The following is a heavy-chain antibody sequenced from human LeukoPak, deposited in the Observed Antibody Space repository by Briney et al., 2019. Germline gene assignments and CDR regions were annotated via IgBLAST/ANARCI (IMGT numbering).Heavy chain of an antibody. Sequence: GGSLRLSCAASAFTFSSYSMNWVRQAPGKGLEWVSSISSSSSYIYYADSVKGRFTISRDNSKNTLYMQMNSLRAEDTAVYYCAKYDSYYDSTGYYPQYFQHWGQGTLVTVSS. CDR1: AFTFSSYS. CDR2: ISSSSSYI. CDR3: AKYDSYYDSTGYYPQYFQH. V-gene: IGHV3-21*04. D-gene: IGHD3-22*01. J-gene: IGHJ1*01.